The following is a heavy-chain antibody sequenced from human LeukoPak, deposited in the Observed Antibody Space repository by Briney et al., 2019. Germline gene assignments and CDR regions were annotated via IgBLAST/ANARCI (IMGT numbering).Heavy chain of an antibody. V-gene: IGHV1-8*02. CDR1: GYTFTSYG. CDR2: MNPNSGNT. CDR3: ARMPGVVVVAATWYYYYGMDV. J-gene: IGHJ6*02. Sequence: GASVKVSCKASGYTFTSYGISWVRQAPGQGLEWMGWMNPNSGNTGYAQKFQGRVTMTRNTSISTAYMELSSLRSEDTAVYYCARMPGVVVVAATWYYYYGMDVWGQGTTVTVSS. D-gene: IGHD2-15*01.